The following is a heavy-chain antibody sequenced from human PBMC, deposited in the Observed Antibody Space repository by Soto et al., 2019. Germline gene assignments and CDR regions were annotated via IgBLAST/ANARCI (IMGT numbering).Heavy chain of an antibody. V-gene: IGHV3-21*01. D-gene: IGHD1-20*01. CDR3: ARENYNWNYPVY. Sequence: GGSLRLSCAASGFTFSSYSMNWVRQAPGKGLEWVSSISSSSSYIYYADSVKGRFTISRDNAKNSLYLQMNSLRAEDTAVYYCARENYNWNYPVYWGQGTLVTVSS. J-gene: IGHJ4*02. CDR1: GFTFSSYS. CDR2: ISSSSSYI.